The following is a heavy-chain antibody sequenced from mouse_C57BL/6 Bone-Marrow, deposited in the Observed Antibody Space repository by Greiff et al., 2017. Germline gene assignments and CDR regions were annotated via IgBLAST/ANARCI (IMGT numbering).Heavy chain of an antibody. CDR2: ISSGGSYT. CDR1: GFTFSSYG. J-gene: IGHJ2*01. Sequence: EVHLVESGGDLVKPGGSLKLSCAASGFTFSSYGMSWVRQTPDKRLEWVATISSGGSYTYYPDSVKGRFTISRDNAKNTLYLQMSSLKSEDTAMYYCARQIVATSYYFDYWGQGTTLTVSS. D-gene: IGHD1-1*01. CDR3: ARQIVATSYYFDY. V-gene: IGHV5-6*01.